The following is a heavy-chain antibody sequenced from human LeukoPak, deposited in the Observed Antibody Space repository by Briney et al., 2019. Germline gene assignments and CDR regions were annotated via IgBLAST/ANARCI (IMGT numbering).Heavy chain of an antibody. CDR3: ARAGDSSGWFWQY. J-gene: IGHJ4*02. Sequence: SEILSLTCTVSGGSISSYYWSWIRQSPGKGLEWIGQIHYTGGTSYNPSLKSRLTVSLDTSKNQFSLKLSSVTAADTAVYYCARAGDSSGWFWQYWGQGTLVTVSS. D-gene: IGHD6-13*01. V-gene: IGHV4-59*01. CDR1: GGSISSYY. CDR2: IHYTGGT.